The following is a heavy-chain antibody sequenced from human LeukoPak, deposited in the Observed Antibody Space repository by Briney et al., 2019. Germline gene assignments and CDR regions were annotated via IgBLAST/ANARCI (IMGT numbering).Heavy chain of an antibody. J-gene: IGHJ6*02. CDR2: IKQDGSEK. CDR3: ASTWFGYYYYYYGMDV. V-gene: IGHV3-7*03. Sequence: GGSLRLSCAASGFTFSSYWMSWVRQAPGKGREWVANIKQDGSEKYYVDSVKGRFTISRDNAKNSLYLQMNSLRAEDTAVYYCASTWFGYYYYYYGMDVWGQGTTVTVSS. D-gene: IGHD3-10*01. CDR1: GFTFSSYW.